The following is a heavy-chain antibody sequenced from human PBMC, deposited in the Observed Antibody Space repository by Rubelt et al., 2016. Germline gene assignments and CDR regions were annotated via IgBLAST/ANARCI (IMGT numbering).Heavy chain of an antibody. CDR1: GGSISSSNW. Sequence: GLVKPSGTLSLTCAVSGGSISSSNWWSWVRQPPGKGLEWIGEIYHSGSTNYNPSLKSRVTISVDKSKNQFSLKLSSVTAADTAVYYCARALGDYDSSGYYYYYYGMDVWGQGTTVTVSS. D-gene: IGHD3-22*01. CDR2: IYHSGST. V-gene: IGHV4-4*02. CDR3: ARALGDYDSSGYYYYYYGMDV. J-gene: IGHJ6*02.